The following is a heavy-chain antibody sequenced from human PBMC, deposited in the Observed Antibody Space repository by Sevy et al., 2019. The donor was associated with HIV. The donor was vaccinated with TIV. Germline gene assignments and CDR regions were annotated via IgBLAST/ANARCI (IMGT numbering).Heavy chain of an antibody. CDR2: ISYDGSNK. CDR1: GFTFSSYG. CDR3: AKDPRSIAGGIDY. V-gene: IGHV3-30*18. D-gene: IGHD6-6*01. J-gene: IGHJ4*02. Sequence: GESLKISCAASGFTFSSYGMHWVRQAPGKGLEWVAVISYDGSNKYYADSVKGRFTISRDNSKNTLYLQMNSLRAEDTAVYYCAKDPRSIAGGIDYWGQGTLVTVSS.